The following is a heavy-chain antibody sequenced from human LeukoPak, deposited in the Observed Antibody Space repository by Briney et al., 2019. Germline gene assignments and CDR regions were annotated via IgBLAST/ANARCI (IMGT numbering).Heavy chain of an antibody. CDR1: GFTFSSYA. CDR3: AREKFDY. CDR2: ISYDGSNK. Sequence: PGRSLRLSCAASGFTFSSYAMHWVRQAPGKGLEWVAVISYDGSNKYYADSVKGRFTISRDNAKNSLYLQMNSLRAEDTAMCYCAREKFDYWGQGTLVTVSS. V-gene: IGHV3-30-3*01. J-gene: IGHJ4*02.